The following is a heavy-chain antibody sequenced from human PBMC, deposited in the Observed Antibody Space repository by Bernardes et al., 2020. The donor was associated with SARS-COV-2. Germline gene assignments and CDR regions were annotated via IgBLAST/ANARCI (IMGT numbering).Heavy chain of an antibody. V-gene: IGHV3-74*01. CDR2: INSDGSST. J-gene: IGHJ4*02. D-gene: IGHD3-3*01. CDR3: ARDIGDYDFWSGLGYYFDY. Sequence: GGSLRLSCAASGFTFSSYWMHWVRQAPGKGLVWVSRINSDGSSTSYADSVKGRFTISRDNAKNTLYLQMNSLRAEDTAVYYCARDIGDYDFWSGLGYYFDYWGQGTLVTVSS. CDR1: GFTFSSYW.